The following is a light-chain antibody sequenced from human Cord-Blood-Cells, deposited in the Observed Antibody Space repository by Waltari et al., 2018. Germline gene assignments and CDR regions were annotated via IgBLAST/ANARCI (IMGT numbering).Light chain of an antibody. CDR2: DAS. J-gene: IGKJ4*01. CDR1: QSISSW. V-gene: IGKV1-5*01. Sequence: DTQMTQSPSTLSASVGDRVTITCRASQSISSWLAWYQQKPGKAPKLLIYDASSLEGGVPSRFSGSGSGTDFTLAISSLQPEDFATYYCQQSYSTLTFGGGTKVEIK. CDR3: QQSYSTLT.